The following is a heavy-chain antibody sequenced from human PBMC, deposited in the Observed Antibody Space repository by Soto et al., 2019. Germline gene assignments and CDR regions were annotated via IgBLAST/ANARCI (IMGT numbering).Heavy chain of an antibody. CDR3: TTDGPSTVTGWDY. CDR2: IKSKTDGGTT. D-gene: IGHD4-17*01. V-gene: IGHV3-15*01. J-gene: IGHJ4*02. Sequence: EVQLVESGGGLVKPGGSLRLSCAASGFTFSNAWMSWVRQAPGKGLEWVGRIKSKTDGGTTDYAAPVKGRFTISRDNSKNTLYLQMNSLKTEDTAVYYCTTDGPSTVTGWDYWGQGTLVTVSS. CDR1: GFTFSNAW.